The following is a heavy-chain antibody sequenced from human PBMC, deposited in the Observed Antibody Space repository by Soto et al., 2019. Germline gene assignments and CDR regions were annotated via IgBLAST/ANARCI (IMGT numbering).Heavy chain of an antibody. CDR3: ASITYYDFWSGYPDY. D-gene: IGHD3-3*01. V-gene: IGHV4-39*01. CDR2: IYYSGST. J-gene: IGHJ4*02. Sequence: SETLSLTCTVSGGSISSSSYYWGWIRQPPGKGLEWIGSIYYSGSTYYNPSLKSRVTISVDTSKNQFSLKLSSVTAADTAVYYCASITYYDFWSGYPDYWGQGTLVTVSS. CDR1: GGSISSSSYY.